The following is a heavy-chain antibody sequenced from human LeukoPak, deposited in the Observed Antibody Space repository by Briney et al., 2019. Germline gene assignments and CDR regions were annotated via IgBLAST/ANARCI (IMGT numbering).Heavy chain of an antibody. Sequence: SETLSLTCAVYGGSFSGYYWSWIRQPPGKGLEWIGEINYSGMTTYNPSLNSRATMSVDTSKNQFSLKVSSVTAADTAVYFCASSTDYDFIGGLWAQGTLVTVSS. V-gene: IGHV4-34*01. CDR1: GGSFSGYY. CDR3: ASSTDYDFIGGL. D-gene: IGHD3-3*01. J-gene: IGHJ4*02. CDR2: INYSGMT.